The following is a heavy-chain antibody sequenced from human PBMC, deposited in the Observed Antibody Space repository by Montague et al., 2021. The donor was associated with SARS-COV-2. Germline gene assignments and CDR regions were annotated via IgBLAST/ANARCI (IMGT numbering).Heavy chain of an antibody. Sequence: SETLSLTCIVSGSSVRSYYWSWIRQPPGKGLEWIGYIYDSGSTHXNPSLKSRVTISVDTSKNQFSLKLSSVTAADTAVYYCARENTVTTFGGPYYIDSWGQGTLVTVSA. CDR1: GSSVRSYY. CDR2: IYDSGST. CDR3: ARENTVTTFGGPYYIDS. V-gene: IGHV4-59*02. J-gene: IGHJ4*02. D-gene: IGHD4-17*01.